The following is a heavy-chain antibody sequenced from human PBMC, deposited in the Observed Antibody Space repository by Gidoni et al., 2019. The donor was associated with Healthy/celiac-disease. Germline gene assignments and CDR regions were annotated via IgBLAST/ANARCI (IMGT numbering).Heavy chain of an antibody. CDR2: IYDSGST. J-gene: IGHJ3*02. CDR3: ARDQGIAAAAQAFDI. Sequence: QVQLQESGPGLVKPSETLSLTCTVSGGSVSSGSYYWSWIRQPPGKGLEWIGYIYDSGSTNYNPSLKSRVTISVDTSKSQFSLKLSSVTAADTAVYYCARDQGIAAAAQAFDIWGQGTMVTVSS. V-gene: IGHV4-61*01. D-gene: IGHD6-13*01. CDR1: GGSVSSGSYY.